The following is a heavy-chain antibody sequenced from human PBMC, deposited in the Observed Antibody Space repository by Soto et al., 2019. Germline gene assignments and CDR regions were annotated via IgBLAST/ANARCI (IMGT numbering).Heavy chain of an antibody. Sequence: PSETLSLTCAVYGGSFSGYYWSWIRQPPGKGLEWIGEINHSGTTNYNPSLKSRITISVDTSKNQFSLKLSSVSVADTAVYYCVRRHGLTVDAYYWGQGTLVTVPQ. D-gene: IGHD2-21*02. CDR2: INHSGTT. J-gene: IGHJ4*02. CDR1: GGSFSGYY. V-gene: IGHV4-34*01. CDR3: VRRHGLTVDAYY.